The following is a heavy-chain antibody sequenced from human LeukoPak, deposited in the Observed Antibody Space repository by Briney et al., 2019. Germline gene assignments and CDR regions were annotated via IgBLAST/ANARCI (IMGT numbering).Heavy chain of an antibody. D-gene: IGHD3-3*01. J-gene: IGHJ4*02. CDR1: GFTFSSYG. V-gene: IGHV3-30*18. CDR2: ISYDGSNK. CDR3: AKAEAYYDFWGGYYFDY. Sequence: PGGSLRLSCAASGFTFSSYGMHWVRQAPGKGLEWVAVISYDGSNKYYADSVKGRFTISRDNPKNTLYLQMNSLRAEDTAVYYCAKAEAYYDFWGGYYFDYWGQGTLVTVSS.